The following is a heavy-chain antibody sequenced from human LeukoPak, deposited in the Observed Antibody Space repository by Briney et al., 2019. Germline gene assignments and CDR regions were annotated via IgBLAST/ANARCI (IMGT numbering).Heavy chain of an antibody. CDR2: SSGYNDDT. Sequence: GASVKVSCKASGYIFTTYGISWVRQAPGQGLEWMGWSSGYNDDTNYAQKLQGRVTMTTDASTSTAYIELRSLTSDDTAVYYCARDHGCSGGSYFDTFDIRGRGTMGTVS. J-gene: IGHJ3*02. CDR3: ARDHGCSGGSYFDTFDI. CDR1: GYIFTTYG. D-gene: IGHD1-26*01. V-gene: IGHV1-18*01.